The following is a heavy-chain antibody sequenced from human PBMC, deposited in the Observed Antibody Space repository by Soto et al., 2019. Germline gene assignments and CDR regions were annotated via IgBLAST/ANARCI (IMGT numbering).Heavy chain of an antibody. V-gene: IGHV4-59*04. CDR1: GGSISSYY. D-gene: IGHD1-26*01. CDR2: IYYSGTT. CDR3: VTTSGSYYVTY. J-gene: IGHJ4*02. Sequence: PSETLSLTCTVSGGSISSYYWSWIRQPPGKGLEWIGYIYYSGTTSSNPSLMSRVTIFVDASKNQFSLKLTSVTATDTAIYYCVTTSGSYYVTYWGQGTLVTVSS.